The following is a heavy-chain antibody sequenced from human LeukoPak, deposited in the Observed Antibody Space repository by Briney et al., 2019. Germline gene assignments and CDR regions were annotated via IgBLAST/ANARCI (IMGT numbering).Heavy chain of an antibody. CDR3: ARDGIAVAGYYYYMDV. J-gene: IGHJ6*03. CDR1: GFTFSSYE. CDR2: ISSSGSTI. Sequence: SGGSLRLSCAASGFTFSSYEMNWVRQAPGKGLEWVSYISSSGSTIYYADSVKGRFTISRDNSRDTLYLQMNSLRAEDTAVYCCARDGIAVAGYYYYMDVWGKGTTVTVSS. D-gene: IGHD6-19*01. V-gene: IGHV3-48*03.